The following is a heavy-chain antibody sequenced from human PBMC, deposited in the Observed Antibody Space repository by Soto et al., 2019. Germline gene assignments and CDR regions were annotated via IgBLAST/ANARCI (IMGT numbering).Heavy chain of an antibody. J-gene: IGHJ4*02. V-gene: IGHV4-38-2*02. CDR1: GGSISSGYY. CDR3: AGVEMATMTFDY. CDR2: IYHSGST. D-gene: IGHD5-12*01. Sequence: PSETLSLTCTVSGGSISSGYYWGWIRQPPGKGLEWIGSIYHSGSTYYNPSLKSRVTISVDTSKNQFSLKLSSVTAADTAVYYCAGVEMATMTFDYWGQGTLVTVSS.